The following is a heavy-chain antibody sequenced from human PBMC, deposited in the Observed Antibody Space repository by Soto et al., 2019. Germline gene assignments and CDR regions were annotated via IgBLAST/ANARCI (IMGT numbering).Heavy chain of an antibody. J-gene: IGHJ6*02. D-gene: IGHD3-3*01. V-gene: IGHV1-69*01. CDR2: IIPIFGTA. CDR3: ARVPSRITIFGVVTGNGMDV. Sequence: QVQLVQSGAEVKKPGSSVKVSCKASGGPLSSYAISWGRQAPGQGLEGMGGIIPIFGTANYAQKFQGRVTITADESTSTAYMELSSLRSEDTAVYYCARVPSRITIFGVVTGNGMDVWGQGTTVTVSS. CDR1: GGPLSSYA.